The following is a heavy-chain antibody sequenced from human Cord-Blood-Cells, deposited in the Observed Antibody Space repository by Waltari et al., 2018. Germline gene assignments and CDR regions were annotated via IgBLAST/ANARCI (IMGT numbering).Heavy chain of an antibody. CDR2: ISSSSSYI. D-gene: IGHD6-13*01. CDR3: ARDRAAGPTRYYYYGMDV. V-gene: IGHV3-21*01. Sequence: EVQLVESGGGLVKPGGSLRLSCAASGFTFSSYRMNWVRQAPGKGLEWVSSISSSSSYIYYADSVKGRFTISRDNAKNSLYLQMNSLRAEDTAVYYCARDRAAGPTRYYYYGMDVWGQGTTVTVSS. J-gene: IGHJ6*02. CDR1: GFTFSSYR.